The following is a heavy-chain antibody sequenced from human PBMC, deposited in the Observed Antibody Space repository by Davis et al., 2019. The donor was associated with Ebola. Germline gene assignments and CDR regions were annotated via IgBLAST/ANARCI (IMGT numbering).Heavy chain of an antibody. CDR1: GYTFTGYY. V-gene: IGHV1-2*02. D-gene: IGHD2-2*01. CDR2: INPNSGGT. CDR3: ASMLGGSTSYYYYYYYMDV. J-gene: IGHJ6*03. Sequence: ASVKVSCKASGYTFTGYYMHWVRQAPGQGLEWMGWINPNSGGTNYAQKFQGRVTMTRDTSISTAYMELSRLRSDDTAVYYCASMLGGSTSYYYYYYYMDVWGKGTTVTVSS.